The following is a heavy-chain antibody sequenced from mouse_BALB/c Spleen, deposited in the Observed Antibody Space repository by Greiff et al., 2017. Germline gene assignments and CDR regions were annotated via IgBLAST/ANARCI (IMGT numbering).Heavy chain of an antibody. CDR2: IWAGGST. Sequence: VKLQESGPGLVAPSQSLSITCTVSGFSLTSYGVHWVRQPPGKGLEWLGVIWAGGSTNYNSALMSRLSISKDNSKSQVFLKMNSLQTDDTAMYYCARDGSLLRLQGLFDYWGQGTTLTVSS. CDR1: GFSLTSYG. J-gene: IGHJ2*01. V-gene: IGHV2-9*02. D-gene: IGHD1-2*01. CDR3: ARDGSLLRLQGLFDY.